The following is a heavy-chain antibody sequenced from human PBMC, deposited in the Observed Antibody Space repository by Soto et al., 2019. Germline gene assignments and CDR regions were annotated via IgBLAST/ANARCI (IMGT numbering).Heavy chain of an antibody. Sequence: ASVKVSCKASGYTFTSYGISWVRQAPGQGLEWMGWISAYNGNTNYAQKLQGRVTMTTDTSTSTAYMELRSLRSDDTAVYYCARDLGSTMKHYYYYYGMDVWGQGTTVTVSS. CDR3: ARDLGSTMKHYYYYYGMDV. CDR2: ISAYNGNT. D-gene: IGHD3-16*01. J-gene: IGHJ6*02. CDR1: GYTFTSYG. V-gene: IGHV1-18*01.